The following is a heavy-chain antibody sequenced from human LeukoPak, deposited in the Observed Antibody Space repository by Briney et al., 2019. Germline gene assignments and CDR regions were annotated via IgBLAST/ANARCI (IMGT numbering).Heavy chain of an antibody. Sequence: PGGSLRLSCAASGFTFSSYGMSWVRQAPGKGLEWVSAITATSSSTHDADSVQGRFTISRDNSKNTLYLQMNSLRAEDTAVYYCARVSAGVIGIKDVFDIWGQGTMVTVSS. CDR3: ARVSAGVIGIKDVFDI. CDR1: GFTFSSYG. CDR2: ITATSSST. D-gene: IGHD3-16*02. V-gene: IGHV3-23*01. J-gene: IGHJ3*02.